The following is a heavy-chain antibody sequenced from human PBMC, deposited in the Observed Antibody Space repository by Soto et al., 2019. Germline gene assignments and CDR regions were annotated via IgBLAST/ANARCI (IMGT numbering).Heavy chain of an antibody. D-gene: IGHD5-12*01. V-gene: IGHV4-34*01. CDR1: GGSFSGYY. Sequence: PSETLSLTCAVYGGSFSGYYWSWIRQPPGKGLEWIGEINHSGSTNYNPSLKSRVTISVDTSKNQFSLKLSSVTAADTAVYYCARAKSGYDSHLVYWGQGTLVTLSS. CDR3: ARAKSGYDSHLVY. J-gene: IGHJ4*02. CDR2: INHSGST.